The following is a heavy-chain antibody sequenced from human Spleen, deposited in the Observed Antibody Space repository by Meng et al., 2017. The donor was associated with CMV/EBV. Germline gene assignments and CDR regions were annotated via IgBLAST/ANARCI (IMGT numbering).Heavy chain of an antibody. V-gene: IGHV3-23*01. CDR1: GFTFSSYA. Sequence: ETLSLTCAASGFTFSSYAMTWVRQAPGKGLEWVSAISGSGDNTYYADSVKGRFTISRDNSKNTLYLQMNSLRAEDTAVYYCAKDRRYSSSWALGYWGQGALVTVSS. CDR2: ISGSGDNT. J-gene: IGHJ4*02. CDR3: AKDRRYSSSWALGY. D-gene: IGHD6-13*01.